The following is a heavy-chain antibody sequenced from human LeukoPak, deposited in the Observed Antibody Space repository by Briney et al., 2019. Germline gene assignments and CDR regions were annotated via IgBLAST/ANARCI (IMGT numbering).Heavy chain of an antibody. Sequence: SETLSLTCTVSGDSLRKSTFYWVWIRQPPGKGLEWIGSIYYSGGADYNPSLQSRVTISVDTSKNEFSLKVRSVTAADTAVYFCARASSGGLLWFGEPTNDAFDIWGQGTMVTVSS. CDR2: IYYSGGA. J-gene: IGHJ3*02. CDR3: ARASSGGLLWFGEPTNDAFDI. V-gene: IGHV4-39*07. CDR1: GDSLRKSTFY. D-gene: IGHD3-10*01.